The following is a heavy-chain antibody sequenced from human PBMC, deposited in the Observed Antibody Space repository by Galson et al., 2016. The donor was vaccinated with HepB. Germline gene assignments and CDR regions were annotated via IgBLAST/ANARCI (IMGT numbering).Heavy chain of an antibody. V-gene: IGHV3-23*01. Sequence: SLRLSCAASGFTFSNYGMTWVRQAPGKGLEVVSSISRSGDSTDYADSVKGRFSISRDNSKGTLYLQMNSLRAEDTAVYYCAKEEGATMEAWYMDVWGKGTTVTVSS. D-gene: IGHD1-26*01. CDR1: GFTFSNYG. J-gene: IGHJ6*03. CDR3: AKEEGATMEAWYMDV. CDR2: ISRSGDST.